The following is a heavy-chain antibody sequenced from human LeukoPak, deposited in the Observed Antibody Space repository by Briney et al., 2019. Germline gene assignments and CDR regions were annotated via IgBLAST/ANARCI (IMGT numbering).Heavy chain of an antibody. CDR2: ISGSGGST. CDR3: AKDGYSYGFY. D-gene: IGHD5-18*01. V-gene: IGHV3-23*01. J-gene: IGHJ4*02. CDR1: GFTFSSYV. Sequence: GGSLRLSCAASGFTFSSYVMSWVRQAPGKGLEWVSVISGSGGSTYYVDSVKGRFTISRDNSKNTLYLQMNSLRAEDTAVYYCAKDGYSYGFYWGQGTLVTVSS.